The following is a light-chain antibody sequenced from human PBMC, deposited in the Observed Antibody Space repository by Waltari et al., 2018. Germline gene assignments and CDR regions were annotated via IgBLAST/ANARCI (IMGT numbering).Light chain of an antibody. CDR3: CSYAGTPRVV. CDR2: EVN. Sequence: QSALTQPASVSGSPGQSITLSFTGTNHATGSYNLDSWYQQHPGKAPKVIIFEVNKRPSGVSNRFSGSKSGNTASLTVSGLHPEDEADYYCCSYAGTPRVVFGGGTKLTVL. CDR1: NHATGSYNL. V-gene: IGLV2-23*02. J-gene: IGLJ2*01.